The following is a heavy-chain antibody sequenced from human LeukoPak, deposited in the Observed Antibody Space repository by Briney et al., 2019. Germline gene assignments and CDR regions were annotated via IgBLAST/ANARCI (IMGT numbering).Heavy chain of an antibody. CDR1: GFTFSSYS. CDR3: ARDERDYMDV. CDR2: ISSSSSYI. Sequence: GGSLRLSCAASGFTFSSYSMNWVRQAPGKGLEWVSSISSSSSYIYYADSVKGRFTISRDNAKNSLYLQMNSLRAEDTTVYYCARDERDYMDVWGKGTTVTVSS. V-gene: IGHV3-21*01. J-gene: IGHJ6*03.